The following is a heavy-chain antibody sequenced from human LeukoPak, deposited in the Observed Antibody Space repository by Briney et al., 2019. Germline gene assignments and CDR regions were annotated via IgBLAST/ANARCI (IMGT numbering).Heavy chain of an antibody. CDR1: GFTVSSNY. V-gene: IGHV3-66*01. J-gene: IGHJ4*02. CDR2: IYTGGST. Sequence: GGSLRLSCAVSGFTVSSNYMSWVRQAPGKGLEWVSVIYTGGSTYYADSVKGRFTISRDNSKNTLYLQMNSVRAEDTAVYYCTRDYYDSSGRDFGYWGQGTLVTVSS. CDR3: TRDYYDSSGRDFGY. D-gene: IGHD3-22*01.